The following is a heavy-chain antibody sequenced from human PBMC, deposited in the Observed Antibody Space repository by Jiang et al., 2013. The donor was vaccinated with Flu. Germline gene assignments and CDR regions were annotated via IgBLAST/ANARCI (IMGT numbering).Heavy chain of an antibody. CDR1: GDSVSSNSAA. J-gene: IGHJ4*02. CDR2: TYYRSKWYN. CDR3: ARDPLNKARGYSYGVLFDY. V-gene: IGHV6-1*01. Sequence: QTLSLTCAISGDSVSSNSAAWNWIRQSPSRGLEWLGRTYYRSKWYNDYAVSVKSRITINPDTSKNQFSLQLNSVTPEDTAVYYCARDPLNKARGYSYGVLFDYWGQGTLVTVSS. D-gene: IGHD5-18*01.